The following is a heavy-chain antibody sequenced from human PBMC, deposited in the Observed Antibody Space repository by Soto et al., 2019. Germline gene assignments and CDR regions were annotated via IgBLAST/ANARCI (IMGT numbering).Heavy chain of an antibody. V-gene: IGHV3-48*02. Sequence: GGSLRLCCVASLFSFSNYNMNWGRQAPGKGLEWVSYITDSSDTGHYADSVRGRFTISRDNAESSLYLQMNSLRDEDTAVYFCARDFGHGYYLDYWGRGTLVTVS. CDR2: ITDSSDTG. CDR3: ARDFGHGYYLDY. D-gene: IGHD3-3*01. J-gene: IGHJ4*02. CDR1: LFSFSNYN.